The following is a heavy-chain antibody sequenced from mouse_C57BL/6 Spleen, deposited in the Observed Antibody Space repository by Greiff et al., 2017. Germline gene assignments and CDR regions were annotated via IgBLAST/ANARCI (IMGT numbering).Heavy chain of an antibody. J-gene: IGHJ2*01. CDR3: ARDYEGVFDY. V-gene: IGHV5-17*01. D-gene: IGHD1-1*01. CDR1: GFTFSDYG. CDR2: ISRGSSTN. Sequence: EVKVVESGGGLVKPGGSLKLSCAASGFTFSDYGMHWVRQAPGKGLEWVAYISRGSSTNYYADTVKGRFTITEDKAKNTLFLHMTSLRSEDTAMYYCARDYEGVFDYRGQGTTLTVSS.